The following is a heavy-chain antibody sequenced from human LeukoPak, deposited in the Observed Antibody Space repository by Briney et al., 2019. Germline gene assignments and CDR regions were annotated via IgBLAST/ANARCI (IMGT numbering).Heavy chain of an antibody. CDR1: GFTFSSYG. CDR3: AKVDADGSSSLDY. CDR2: ISYDGSNK. J-gene: IGHJ4*02. V-gene: IGHV3-30*18. Sequence: PGGSLRLSCAASGFTFSSYGMHWVRQAPGKGLEWVAVISYDGSNKYYADSVKGRFTISRDNSKNTLYLQMNSLRAEDTAVYHCAKVDADGSSSLDYWGQGTLVTVSS. D-gene: IGHD6-6*01.